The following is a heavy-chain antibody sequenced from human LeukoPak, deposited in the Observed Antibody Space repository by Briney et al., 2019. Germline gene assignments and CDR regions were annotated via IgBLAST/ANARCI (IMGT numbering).Heavy chain of an antibody. CDR3: ASTPDYSYSGIPGISFDI. V-gene: IGHV4-59*01. J-gene: IGHJ3*02. Sequence: SETLSLTCTVSGGSFNSYYWSWIRQPPGKGLEWIGYIFYRGSTTYNPSLKSRVTMSADTSKNQFSLNLSSVTAADTAVYYCASTPDYSYSGIPGISFDIWGQGTMVIVSS. CDR2: IFYRGST. D-gene: IGHD3-10*01. CDR1: GGSFNSYY.